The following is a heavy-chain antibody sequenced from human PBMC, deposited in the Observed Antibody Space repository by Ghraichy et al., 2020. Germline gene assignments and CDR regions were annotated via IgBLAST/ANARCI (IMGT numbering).Heavy chain of an antibody. D-gene: IGHD2-2*03. J-gene: IGHJ6*03. CDR3: AEGPLGYCSSTSCLRQMYYYYMDV. CDR2: IIPIFGTA. Sequence: SVKVSCKASGGTFSSYAISWVRQAPGQGLEWMGGIIPIFGTANYAQKFQGRVTITADESTSTAYMELSSLRSEDTAVYYCAEGPLGYCSSTSCLRQMYYYYMDVWGKGTTVTVSS. CDR1: GGTFSSYA. V-gene: IGHV1-69*13.